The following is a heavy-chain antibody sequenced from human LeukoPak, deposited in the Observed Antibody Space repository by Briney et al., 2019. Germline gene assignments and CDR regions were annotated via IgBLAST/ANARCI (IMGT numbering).Heavy chain of an antibody. CDR3: SGSGSFYNPGY. D-gene: IGHD3-10*01. V-gene: IGHV3-15*01. Sequence: PGGSLRLSYAAAGFTFTNAWMTWVRQAPGEGLESVGRIKSKSAGGTTDYAAPVKGRFTISRDDSQNALYLQMSSLKTEDTAVYYCSGSGSFYNPGYWGQGTLVTVSS. CDR1: GFTFTNAW. J-gene: IGHJ4*02. CDR2: IKSKSAGGTT.